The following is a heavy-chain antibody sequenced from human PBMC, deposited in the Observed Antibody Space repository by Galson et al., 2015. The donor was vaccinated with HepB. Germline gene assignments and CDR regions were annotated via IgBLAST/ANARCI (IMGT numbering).Heavy chain of an antibody. CDR2: VSPYNGNT. D-gene: IGHD5-18*01. V-gene: IGHV1-18*04. J-gene: IGHJ4*02. CDR3: ARDGYRYGQRSGSVY. CDR1: GYTFTNYD. Sequence: SVKVSCKAFGYTFTNYDIIWVRQAPGQGLEWMGWVSPYNGNTNYAQKFQGRVTMTTDTFTKTAYMELRSLESGDTALYLCARDGYRYGQRSGSVYWGQGTPVTVSS.